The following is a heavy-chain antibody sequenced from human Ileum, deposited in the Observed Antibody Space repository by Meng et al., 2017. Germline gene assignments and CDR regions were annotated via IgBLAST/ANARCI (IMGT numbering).Heavy chain of an antibody. D-gene: IGHD6-13*01. V-gene: IGHV3-21*01. CDR2: IPNTGAWT. CDR1: GFTFSSHS. Sequence: GGSLRLSCAASGFTFSSHSMAWVRQTPVKGLEWLSVIPNTGAWTDYAESVKGRFIISRDNAKNSLYLQMNSLRAEDTALYYCARGSGTGSWLIDYWGRGTLVTVSS. J-gene: IGHJ4*02. CDR3: ARGSGTGSWLIDY.